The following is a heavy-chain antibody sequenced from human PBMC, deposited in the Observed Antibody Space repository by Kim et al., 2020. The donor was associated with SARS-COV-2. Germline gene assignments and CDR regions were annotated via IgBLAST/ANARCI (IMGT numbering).Heavy chain of an antibody. J-gene: IGHJ5*02. V-gene: IGHV4-31*03. CDR1: GGSISSGGYY. D-gene: IGHD1-1*01. CDR2: IYYSGST. CDR3: AREASRGYHWNAGFDP. Sequence: SQTLSLTCTVSGGSISSGGYYWSWIRQHPGKGLEWIGYIYYSGSTYYNPSLKSRVTISVDTSKNQSSLKLSSVTAADTAVYYCAREASRGYHWNAGFDPWGQGTLVTVSS.